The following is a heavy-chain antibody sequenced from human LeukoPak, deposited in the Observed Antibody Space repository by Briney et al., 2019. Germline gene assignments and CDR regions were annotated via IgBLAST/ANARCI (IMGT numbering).Heavy chain of an antibody. Sequence: SETLSLTCNVSGGSINNHHWSWIRQPPGKGLEWIGYVYYTGNTYYNPSLRSRVTISVDMSKSQFSLRLTSVTAADTAVYFCAANSGHSLEYYFDYWGQGTLVTVSS. J-gene: IGHJ4*02. V-gene: IGHV4-59*03. CDR1: GGSINNHH. CDR3: AANSGHSLEYYFDY. D-gene: IGHD6-19*01. CDR2: VYYTGNT.